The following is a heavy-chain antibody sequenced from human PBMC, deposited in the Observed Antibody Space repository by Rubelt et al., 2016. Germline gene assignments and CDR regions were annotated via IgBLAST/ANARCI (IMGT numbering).Heavy chain of an antibody. CDR3: ASRITIFGVVMTNGMDV. Sequence: QVQLVQSGAEVKKPGASVKVSCKASGYTFTSYDINWVRQATGQGLEWMGWMNTNSGNTGYAQKFQGRVTMTRNTSISTAYMGLSSLRSEDTAVYYCASRITIFGVVMTNGMDVWGQGTTVTVSS. D-gene: IGHD3-3*01. CDR2: MNTNSGNT. J-gene: IGHJ6*02. V-gene: IGHV1-8*01. CDR1: GYTFTSYD.